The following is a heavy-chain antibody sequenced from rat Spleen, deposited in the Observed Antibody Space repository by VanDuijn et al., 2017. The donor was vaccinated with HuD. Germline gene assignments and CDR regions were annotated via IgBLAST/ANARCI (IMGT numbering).Heavy chain of an antibody. CDR2: SSTSGDNT. CDR3: ATHGGLYNWFAY. J-gene: IGHJ3*01. V-gene: IGHV5-25*01. CDR1: GFTFSNYD. Sequence: EVQLVESGGGLVQPGRSLKLSCVVSGFTFSNYDMAWVRQAPTKGLEWVASSSTSGDNTYYRDSVKGRFTVSRDDAESTLYLQMDSLRSEDTAAYYCATHGGLYNWFAYWGQGTLVTVSS.